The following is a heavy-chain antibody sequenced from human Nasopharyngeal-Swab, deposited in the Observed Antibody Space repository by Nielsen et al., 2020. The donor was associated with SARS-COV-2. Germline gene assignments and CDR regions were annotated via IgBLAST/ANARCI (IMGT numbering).Heavy chain of an antibody. J-gene: IGHJ3*01. D-gene: IGHD2-15*01. Sequence: GESLKISCAASGFTFSSYSMNWVRQAPGKGLEWVSSISSSSSYIYYADSVKGRFTISRDNAKNSLYLQMNSLRAEDTAVYYCVKDNLLRAFDLWGQGTMVTVSS. CDR2: ISSSSSYI. CDR1: GFTFSSYS. CDR3: VKDNLLRAFDL. V-gene: IGHV3-21*01.